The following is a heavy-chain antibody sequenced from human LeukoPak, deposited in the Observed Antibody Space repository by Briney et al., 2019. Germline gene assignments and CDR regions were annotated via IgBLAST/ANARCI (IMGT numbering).Heavy chain of an antibody. Sequence: GGSLRLSCAASGFTFSTYAMSWVRQAPGKGLEWVSSISGSGATTYYADSVKGRFTISRDSSKNTLYLQMNSLRAEDTAVYYCAAYPGRTYYDNWGQGTLVTVSS. J-gene: IGHJ4*02. D-gene: IGHD1-26*01. CDR3: AAYPGRTYYDN. CDR2: ISGSGATT. V-gene: IGHV3-23*01. CDR1: GFTFSTYA.